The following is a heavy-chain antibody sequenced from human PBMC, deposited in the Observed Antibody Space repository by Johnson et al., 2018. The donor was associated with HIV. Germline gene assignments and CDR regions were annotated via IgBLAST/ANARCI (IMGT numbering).Heavy chain of an antibody. V-gene: IGHV3-20*04. J-gene: IGHJ3*02. CDR2: INWNGGSK. Sequence: VQLVESGGGVVRPGGSLRLSCAASGFTFDDYGMSWVRQAPGQGLEWVSGINWNGGSKGYGDSVEGRFTLSRDNSKNTLYLQMNSLRAEDTAVYYCAKDRRTMIVVAPPLGAFDIWGQGTMVTVSS. CDR1: GFTFDDYG. D-gene: IGHD3-22*01. CDR3: AKDRRTMIVVAPPLGAFDI.